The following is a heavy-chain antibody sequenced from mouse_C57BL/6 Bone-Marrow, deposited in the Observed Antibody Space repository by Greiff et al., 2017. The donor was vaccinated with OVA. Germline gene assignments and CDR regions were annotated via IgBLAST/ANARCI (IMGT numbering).Heavy chain of an antibody. J-gene: IGHJ1*03. CDR3: ARPPTVVATRGYFDV. CDR2: IYPRSGNT. V-gene: IGHV1-81*01. CDR1: GYTFTSYG. Sequence: VKVVESGAELARPGASVKLSCKASGYTFTSYGISWVKQRTGQGLEWIGEIYPRSGNTYYNEKFKGKATLTADKSSSTAYMELRSLTSEDSAVYFCARPPTVVATRGYFDVWGTGTTVTVSS. D-gene: IGHD1-1*01.